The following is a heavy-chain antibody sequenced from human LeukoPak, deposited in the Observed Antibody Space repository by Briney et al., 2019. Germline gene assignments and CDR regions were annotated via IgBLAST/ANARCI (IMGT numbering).Heavy chain of an antibody. V-gene: IGHV3-74*01. J-gene: IGHJ5*02. CDR2: INSDGINT. Sequence: PGGSLRLSCAASGFTFSSYWMHWVRQAPGKGLVWVSRINSDGINTSYADSVKGRFTISRDNAKNTLNLQMNSLRAEDTAVYCCARDLGQYYDTSDNWFDPWGQGTLVTVSS. CDR3: ARDLGQYYDTSDNWFDP. CDR1: GFTFSSYW. D-gene: IGHD3-22*01.